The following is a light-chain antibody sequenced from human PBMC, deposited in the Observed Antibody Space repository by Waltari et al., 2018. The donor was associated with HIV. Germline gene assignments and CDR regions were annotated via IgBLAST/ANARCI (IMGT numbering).Light chain of an antibody. Sequence: EIVLTQSPATMSLSPGERATLSCRASQSVGTFLGWYQQKPGQAPRLLGYDASNTAAGIPARFRGSGSETDFTLTISSLEPEDSAVYYCQERSNWPPITFGQGTRLEIK. V-gene: IGKV3-11*01. CDR1: QSVGTF. CDR3: QERSNWPPIT. CDR2: DAS. J-gene: IGKJ5*01.